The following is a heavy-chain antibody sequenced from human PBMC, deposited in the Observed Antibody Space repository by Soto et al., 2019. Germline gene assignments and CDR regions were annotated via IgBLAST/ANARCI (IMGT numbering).Heavy chain of an antibody. CDR2: ISSSSTI. Sequence: GGSLRLSCAASGFTFSSYSMNWVRQAPGKGLEWVSYISSSSTIYYADSVKGRFTISRDNAKNSLYLQMNSLRAEDTAVYYCARAPEEHYDFWSGYYTPNWFDPWGQGTLVTVSS. D-gene: IGHD3-3*01. V-gene: IGHV3-48*01. J-gene: IGHJ5*02. CDR3: ARAPEEHYDFWSGYYTPNWFDP. CDR1: GFTFSSYS.